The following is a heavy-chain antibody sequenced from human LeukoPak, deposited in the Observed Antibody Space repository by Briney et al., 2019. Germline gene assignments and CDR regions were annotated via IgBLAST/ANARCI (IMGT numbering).Heavy chain of an antibody. J-gene: IGHJ4*02. V-gene: IGHV4-34*01. Sequence: SETLSLTCAVYGGSFSGYYWGWIRQPPGNWLEWIGEINHSGSTNYNPSLKSRVTISVDTSKNQFSLKLSSVTAADTAVYYCAARSQWELDYWGQGTLVTVSS. CDR2: INHSGST. CDR3: AARSQWELDY. CDR1: GGSFSGYY. D-gene: IGHD1-26*01.